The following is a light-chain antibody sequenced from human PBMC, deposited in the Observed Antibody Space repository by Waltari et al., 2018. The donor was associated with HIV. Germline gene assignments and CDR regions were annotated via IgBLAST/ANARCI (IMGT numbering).Light chain of an antibody. CDR1: SSAGGGYNY. Sequence: QSALTQPPSASGPPGQPGTISCTATSSAGGGYNYVTWYQQHPGKAPKLMIYEVSKRPSGVPDRFSGSKSGNTASLTVSGLQAEDEADYYCSSYAGSSNVVFGGGTKLTVL. J-gene: IGLJ2*01. CDR2: EVS. V-gene: IGLV2-8*01. CDR3: SSYAGSSNVV.